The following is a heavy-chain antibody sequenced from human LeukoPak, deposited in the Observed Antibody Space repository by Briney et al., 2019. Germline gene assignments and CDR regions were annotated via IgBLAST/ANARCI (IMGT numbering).Heavy chain of an antibody. Sequence: GGSLRLSCAASGFTFSSYGMHWVRQAPGKGLEWVAFISNDGRNTYFADSVKGRFTISRDNSKNTLYLQINSLRPEDTAVFYCAKDDYGDYPWNFYHWGQGTLVTVSS. J-gene: IGHJ4*02. V-gene: IGHV3-30*18. CDR1: GFTFSSYG. D-gene: IGHD4-17*01. CDR2: ISNDGRNT. CDR3: AKDDYGDYPWNFYH.